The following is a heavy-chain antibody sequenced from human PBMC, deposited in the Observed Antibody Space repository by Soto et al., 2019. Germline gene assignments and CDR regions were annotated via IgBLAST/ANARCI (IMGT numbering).Heavy chain of an antibody. CDR1: GFTFSRYS. CDR3: ARDLAIFGVVTPPGY. CDR2: ISSSSSYI. D-gene: IGHD3-3*01. J-gene: IGHJ4*02. Sequence: GGSLRLSCAASGFTFSRYSMNWVRQAPGKGLEWVSSISSSSSYIYYADSVKGRFTISRDNAKNSLYLQMNSLRAEDTAVYYCARDLAIFGVVTPPGYWGQGTLVTVSS. V-gene: IGHV3-21*01.